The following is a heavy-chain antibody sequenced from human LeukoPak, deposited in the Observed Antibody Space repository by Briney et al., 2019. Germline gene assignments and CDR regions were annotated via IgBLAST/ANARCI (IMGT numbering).Heavy chain of an antibody. D-gene: IGHD6-19*01. V-gene: IGHV4-34*01. J-gene: IGHJ4*02. CDR3: ARGDSSGWYSSLGY. CDR2: INHSGST. CDR1: GGSFSGYY. Sequence: SETLSLTCAAYGGSFSGYYWSWIRQPPGKGLEWIGEINHSGSTNYNPSLKSRVTISVDTSKNQFSLKLSSVTAADTAVYYCARGDSSGWYSSLGYWGQGTLVTVSS.